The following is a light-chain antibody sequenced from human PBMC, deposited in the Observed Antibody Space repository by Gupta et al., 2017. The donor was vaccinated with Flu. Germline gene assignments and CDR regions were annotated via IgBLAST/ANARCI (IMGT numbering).Light chain of an antibody. CDR1: QDINNY. CDR3: QQFGADPPT. Sequence: GDRVTITCQASQDINNYLNWYQQKPGKAPKLLIYDASNLETGVPSRFSGRGSGTDFTLTISSLQPEDIATYYCQQFGADPPTFGAGTKVEIK. V-gene: IGKV1-33*01. CDR2: DAS. J-gene: IGKJ3*01.